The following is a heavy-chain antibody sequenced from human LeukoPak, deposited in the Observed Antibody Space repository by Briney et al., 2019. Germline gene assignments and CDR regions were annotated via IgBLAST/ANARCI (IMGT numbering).Heavy chain of an antibody. J-gene: IGHJ6*02. V-gene: IGHV3-23*01. CDR3: AKDPYYYDSSGYGYGMDV. CDR2: ISGSGGST. Sequence: GGSLRLSCAASGFSFSSYAMAWVRQAPGKGLEWVSTISGSGGSTHYADSVKGRFTISRDNSKNTLYLQMNSLRAEDTAVYYCAKDPYYYDSSGYGYGMDVWGQGTTVTVSS. CDR1: GFSFSSYA. D-gene: IGHD3-22*01.